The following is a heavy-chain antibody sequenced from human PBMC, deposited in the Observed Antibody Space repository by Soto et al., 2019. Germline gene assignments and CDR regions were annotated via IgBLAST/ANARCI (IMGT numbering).Heavy chain of an antibody. D-gene: IGHD3-3*01. V-gene: IGHV1-69*06. CDR3: ARQYDFWPTNWFDP. CDR1: GGTFSSYA. Sequence: QVQLVQAGAEVKKPGSSVKVSCKASGGTFSSYAISWVRQAPGQGLEWMGGIIPIFGTANYAQKFQGRVTITADTATSKAYMELSSLRSEDTSVYYCARQYDFWPTNWFDPWGQGTLVTVSS. CDR2: IIPIFGTA. J-gene: IGHJ5*02.